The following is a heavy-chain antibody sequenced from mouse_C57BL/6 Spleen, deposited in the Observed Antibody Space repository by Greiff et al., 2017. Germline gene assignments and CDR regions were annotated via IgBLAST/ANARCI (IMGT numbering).Heavy chain of an antibody. Sequence: EVQLQQSGPVLVKPGPSVKISCKASGFKFTDYYMHWVKQSHGKSLEWIGLVYPYNGGTRYNQKFKGKATLTVDTSSSTAYMELNSLTSADSAVYYCARESGYYDGYWYFDVWGTGTTVTVSS. CDR3: ARESGYYDGYWYFDV. J-gene: IGHJ1*03. D-gene: IGHD1-1*01. V-gene: IGHV1-36*01. CDR2: VYPYNGGT. CDR1: GFKFTDYY.